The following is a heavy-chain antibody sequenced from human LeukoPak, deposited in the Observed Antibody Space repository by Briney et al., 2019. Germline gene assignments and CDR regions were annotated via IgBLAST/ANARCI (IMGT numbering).Heavy chain of an antibody. V-gene: IGHV3-66*01. D-gene: IGHD5-12*01. J-gene: IGHJ3*02. CDR1: GFTVSTNY. CDR3: ARDLGYSAYATVRGYAVDI. Sequence: PGGSLRLSCAASGFTVSTNYMSWVRQAPGKGLEWVSIIYSGGSTYYADSVKGRFTISRDISQNTLYLQMNSLRAELTAVYYCARDLGYSAYATVRGYAVDIWGQGTMVTVSS. CDR2: IYSGGST.